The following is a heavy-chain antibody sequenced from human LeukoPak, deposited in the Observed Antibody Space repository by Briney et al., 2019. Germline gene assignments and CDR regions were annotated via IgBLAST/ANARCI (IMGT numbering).Heavy chain of an antibody. Sequence: PSETLSLTCTVSGGSISDTSYYWGWIRQPPGKGLEWIGEINHSGSTNYNPSLKSRVTISVDTSKNQFSLKLSSVTAADTAVYHCARGEEQWLEWYFDLWGRGTLVTVSS. D-gene: IGHD6-19*01. J-gene: IGHJ2*01. V-gene: IGHV4-39*07. CDR1: GGSISDTSYY. CDR2: INHSGST. CDR3: ARGEEQWLEWYFDL.